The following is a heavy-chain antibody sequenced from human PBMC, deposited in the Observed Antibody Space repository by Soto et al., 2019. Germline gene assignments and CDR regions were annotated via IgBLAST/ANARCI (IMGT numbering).Heavy chain of an antibody. CDR3: ARENYYDSSGYYGLDAFDI. D-gene: IGHD3-22*01. CDR2: IIPIFGTA. J-gene: IGHJ3*02. Sequence: GASVKVSCKASGGTFSSYAISWVRQAPGQGLEWMGGIIPIFGTANYAQKFQGRVTITADESTSTAYMELSSLRSEDTAVYYCARENYYDSSGYYGLDAFDIWGQGTMVTVSS. CDR1: GGTFSSYA. V-gene: IGHV1-69*13.